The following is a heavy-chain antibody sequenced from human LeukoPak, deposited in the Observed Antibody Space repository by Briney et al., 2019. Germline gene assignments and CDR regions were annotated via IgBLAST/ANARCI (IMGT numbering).Heavy chain of an antibody. CDR1: GGSFSNFG. Sequence: SVKVSCRASGGSFSNFGISWVRQAPGQGLEWMGGIIPIFGTANYAQKFQGRVTITADESTSTAYMELSSLRSEDTAVYYCARDSGSYYAHDWGQGTLVTVSS. V-gene: IGHV1-69*13. J-gene: IGHJ4*02. D-gene: IGHD1-26*01. CDR3: ARDSGSYYAHD. CDR2: IIPIFGTA.